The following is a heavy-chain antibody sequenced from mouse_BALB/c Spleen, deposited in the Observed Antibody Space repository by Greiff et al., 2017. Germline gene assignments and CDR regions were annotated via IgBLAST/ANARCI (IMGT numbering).Heavy chain of an antibody. CDR1: GFSLTSYG. J-gene: IGHJ4*01. Sequence: VQLVESGPGLVQPSQSLSITCTVSGFSLTSYGVHWVRQSPGKGLEWLGVIWSGGSTDYNAAFISRLSISKDNSKSQVFFKMNSLQANDTAIYYCARNRWSYAMDYWGQGTSVTVSS. CDR2: IWSGGST. D-gene: IGHD1-1*02. V-gene: IGHV2-2*02. CDR3: ARNRWSYAMDY.